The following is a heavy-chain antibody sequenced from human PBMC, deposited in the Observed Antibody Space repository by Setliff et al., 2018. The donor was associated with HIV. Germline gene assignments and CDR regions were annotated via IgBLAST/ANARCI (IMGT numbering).Heavy chain of an antibody. V-gene: IGHV1-2*06. CDR2: INPNSGGT. CDR3: ARDPAPSSSASYFQH. Sequence: GASVKVSCKASGYTFTGYYMHWVRQAPGQGLEWMGRINPNSGGTTYAQKFQGRVTMTRDTSTSTVYMELSSLRSEDTAVYYCARDPAPSSSASYFQHWGQGTPVTVSS. J-gene: IGHJ1*01. CDR1: GYTFTGYY. D-gene: IGHD6-6*01.